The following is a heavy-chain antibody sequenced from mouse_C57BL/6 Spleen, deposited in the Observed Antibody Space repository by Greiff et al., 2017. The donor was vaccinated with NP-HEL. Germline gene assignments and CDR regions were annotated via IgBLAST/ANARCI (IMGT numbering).Heavy chain of an antibody. V-gene: IGHV3-6*01. CDR3: ASGDGNFAWFAY. J-gene: IGHJ3*01. D-gene: IGHD2-1*01. Sequence: EVKLEESGPGLVKPSQSLSLTCSVTGYSITSGYYWNWIRQFPGNKLEWMGYISYDGSNNYNPSLKNRISITRDTSKNQFFLKLNSVTTEDTATYYCASGDGNFAWFAYWGQGTLVTVSA. CDR2: ISYDGSN. CDR1: GYSITSGYY.